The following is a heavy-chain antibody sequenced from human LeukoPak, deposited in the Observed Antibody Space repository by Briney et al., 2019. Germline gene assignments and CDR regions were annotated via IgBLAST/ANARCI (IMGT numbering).Heavy chain of an antibody. CDR1: GFTFSNYR. Sequence: GGSLRLSCAASGFTFSNYRMNWFRQAPGKGLKWVSSISSSGSYVFYADSVKGRFTISRDDANNSLYRQMNSLRAEDTAVYYCAIDSFGDYAFDYWGQGTLVTVSS. CDR2: ISSSGSYV. J-gene: IGHJ4*02. V-gene: IGHV3-21*01. D-gene: IGHD4-17*01. CDR3: AIDSFGDYAFDY.